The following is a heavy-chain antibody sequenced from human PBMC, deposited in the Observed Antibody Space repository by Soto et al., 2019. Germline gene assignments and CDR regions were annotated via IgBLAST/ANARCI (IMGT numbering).Heavy chain of an antibody. D-gene: IGHD2-15*01. CDR2: IWYDGNTK. Sequence: QIQVVESGGGVVQPGRSLRLSCARSGFTFRSCGMHWVRQAPGKGLEWVSVIWYDGNTKYYADSVRGRFPVSRDTFKNMLYLQMDHWRAADTAVYYCVRGLGRPKGSRKNDAFHLWGQGTMVAGSS. CDR3: VRGLGRPKGSRKNDAFHL. V-gene: IGHV3-33*01. J-gene: IGHJ3*01. CDR1: GFTFRSCG.